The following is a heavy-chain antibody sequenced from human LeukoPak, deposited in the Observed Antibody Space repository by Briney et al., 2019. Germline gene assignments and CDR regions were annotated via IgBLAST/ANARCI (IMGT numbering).Heavy chain of an antibody. D-gene: IGHD3-22*01. CDR1: GGSFTTHY. CDR2: ISYIGST. V-gene: IGHV4-59*11. J-gene: IGHJ3*01. Sequence: SETLSLTCTVSGGSFTTHYWSWIRQPPGRGLEWIGYISYIGSTNYNPSLKSRVTISIDTSKNEVSLMLTSATAADTAVYYCASDSISMNAFDAWGQGTMVTVSS. CDR3: ASDSISMNAFDA.